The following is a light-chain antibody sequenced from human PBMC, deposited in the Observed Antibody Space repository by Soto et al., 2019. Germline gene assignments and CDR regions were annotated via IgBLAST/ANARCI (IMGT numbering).Light chain of an antibody. V-gene: IGKV3-11*01. CDR2: DAS. J-gene: IGKJ2*01. CDR3: QPRTNWLFP. CDR1: QSVTSY. Sequence: EIVLTQSPATLSLSPGERATLSCRASQSVTSYLAWYQQKPGQAPRLLIYDASNRAAGIPARFSGSGSGTDFNLAISSLEPEACAVYYCQPRTNWLFPFGQGTKLEIK.